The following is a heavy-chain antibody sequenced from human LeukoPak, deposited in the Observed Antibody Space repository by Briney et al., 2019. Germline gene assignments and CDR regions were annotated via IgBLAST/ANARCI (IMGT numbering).Heavy chain of an antibody. J-gene: IGHJ4*02. CDR3: ATAAVADFLDY. CDR1: GYTFTSYD. CDR2: MNPNSGHT. Sequence: ASVKVSCKASGYTFTSYDINWARQATGQGLEWMGWMNPNSGHTGYAQKFQGRVTITTNTSISTAYMELSSLRSEDTAVYYCATAAVADFLDYWGQGTLVTVSS. V-gene: IGHV1-8*03. D-gene: IGHD6-19*01.